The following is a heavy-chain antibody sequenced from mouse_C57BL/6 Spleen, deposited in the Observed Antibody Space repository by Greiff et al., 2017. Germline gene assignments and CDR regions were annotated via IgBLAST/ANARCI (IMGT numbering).Heavy chain of an antibody. Sequence: VKLQESGAELVRPGASVTLSCKASGYTFTDYEMHWVKQTPVHGLEWIGAIDPETGGTAYNQKFKGKAILTADKSSSAAYMELRSLTSEDSAVYYCTRNYGYYFDYWGQGTTLTVSS. V-gene: IGHV1-15*01. CDR3: TRNYGYYFDY. CDR2: IDPETGGT. CDR1: GYTFTDYE. D-gene: IGHD1-1*01. J-gene: IGHJ2*01.